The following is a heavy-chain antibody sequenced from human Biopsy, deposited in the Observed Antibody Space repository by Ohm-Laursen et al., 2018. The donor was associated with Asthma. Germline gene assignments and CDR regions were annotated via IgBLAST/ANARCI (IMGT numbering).Heavy chain of an antibody. CDR3: ASDFPKDYVRYNFQF. CDR1: GYSLTDLS. Sequence: SVKVSCKVSGYSLTDLSMHWVRQAPGQGLEWMGGHDHEEGGTVNARRFQGRVTMTEDTSTDTAYIELSSLSSDDTAVYYCASDFPKDYVRYNFQFWGQGTLVTVPS. CDR2: HDHEEGGT. J-gene: IGHJ4*02. V-gene: IGHV1-24*01. D-gene: IGHD4-17*01.